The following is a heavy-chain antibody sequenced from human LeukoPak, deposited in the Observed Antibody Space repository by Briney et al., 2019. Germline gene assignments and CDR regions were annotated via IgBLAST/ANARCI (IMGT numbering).Heavy chain of an antibody. CDR3: ARDLKTSFSTPGGY. V-gene: IGHV3-33*01. J-gene: IGHJ4*02. Sequence: GGSLGLSCAASGFTFSSYDMHWVRQAPGKGLEWVALIWYDESKTYYADSVKGRFTISRDNPKNTLYLQMDSLRAEDTAVYYCARDLKTSFSTPGGYWGQGTLVTVSS. D-gene: IGHD2-2*01. CDR2: IWYDESKT. CDR1: GFTFSSYD.